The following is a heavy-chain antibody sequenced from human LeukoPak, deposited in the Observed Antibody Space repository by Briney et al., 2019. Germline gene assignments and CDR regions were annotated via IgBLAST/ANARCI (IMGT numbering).Heavy chain of an antibody. J-gene: IGHJ3*02. CDR1: GFTFSGYW. CDR3: ARDPTVTNFHDAFDI. D-gene: IGHD4-17*01. CDR2: IKQDGSQK. V-gene: IGHV3-7*05. Sequence: GGSLRLSCAASGFTFSGYWMSWVRQAPGKGLEWVATIKQDGSQKEYVDFVKGRFTISRDNAKNSLYLQMNSLRAEDTAVYYCARDPTVTNFHDAFDIWGQGTMVTVSS.